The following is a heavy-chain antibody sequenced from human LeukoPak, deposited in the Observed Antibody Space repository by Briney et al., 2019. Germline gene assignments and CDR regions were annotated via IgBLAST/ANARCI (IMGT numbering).Heavy chain of an antibody. D-gene: IGHD2/OR15-2a*01. V-gene: IGHV5-51*01. Sequence: GESLKISCKGFGYSFANYWIGWVRQMPGKGLEWMGIIYPGDSDTRYSPSFQGQVTISADKSISTAYLQWSGLEASDTAMYYCARLYPPYYYYYGMDVWGQGTMVTVSS. J-gene: IGHJ6*02. CDR3: ARLYPPYYYYYGMDV. CDR2: IYPGDSDT. CDR1: GYSFANYW.